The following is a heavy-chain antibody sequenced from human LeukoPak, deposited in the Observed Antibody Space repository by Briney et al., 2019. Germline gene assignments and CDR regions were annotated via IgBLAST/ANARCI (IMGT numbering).Heavy chain of an antibody. V-gene: IGHV3-43*02. Sequence: GGSLRLSCAASGFTFDDYAMHWVRQAPGKGLEWVSLISGDGGSTYYADSVEGRFTISRDNSKNSLYLQMNSLRTEDTALYYCAKDPADGYYFDYWGQGTLVTVSS. CDR2: ISGDGGST. CDR3: AKDPADGYYFDY. J-gene: IGHJ4*02. CDR1: GFTFDDYA.